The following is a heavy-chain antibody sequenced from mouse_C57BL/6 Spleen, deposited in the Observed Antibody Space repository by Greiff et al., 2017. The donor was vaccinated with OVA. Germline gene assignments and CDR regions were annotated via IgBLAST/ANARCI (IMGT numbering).Heavy chain of an antibody. CDR1: GYTFTDYN. CDR3: ARGKLYGNEFAY. CDR2: INPNNGGT. Sequence: VQLQQSGPELVKPGASVKMSCKASGYTFTDYNMHWVKQSHGKSLEWIGYINPNNGGTSYNQKFKGKATLTVNKSSSTAYMELRSLTSEDSAVYYCARGKLYGNEFAYWGQGTLVTVSA. V-gene: IGHV1-22*01. J-gene: IGHJ3*01. D-gene: IGHD2-1*01.